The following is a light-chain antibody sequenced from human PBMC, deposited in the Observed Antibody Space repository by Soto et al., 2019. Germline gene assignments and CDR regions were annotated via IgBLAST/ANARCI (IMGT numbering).Light chain of an antibody. J-gene: IGKJ2*01. CDR3: QQYGSSPYT. CDR2: GAS. V-gene: IGKV3-20*01. Sequence: EIVLTQSPGTLSLSPGERATISCRASQSVSSRLLAWYQQKPGQAPRLLMYGASNRATGIPDRFSGTGSGTDFTLTISRLEPEDFAVYYCQQYGSSPYTFGLGTKLEIK. CDR1: QSVSSRL.